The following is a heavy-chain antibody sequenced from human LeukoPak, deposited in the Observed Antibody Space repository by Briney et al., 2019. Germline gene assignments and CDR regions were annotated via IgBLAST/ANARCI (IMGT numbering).Heavy chain of an antibody. V-gene: IGHV1-8*01. Sequence: ASVKVSRKASGYTFTSYDINWVRQATGQGLEWVGWMNHNSGNTGYAQKFQGRVTMTRNTSISTAYMELSSLRSEDTAVYYCARQTTVTTGDYWGQGTLVTVSS. CDR3: ARQTTVTTGDY. CDR2: MNHNSGNT. J-gene: IGHJ4*02. D-gene: IGHD4-17*01. CDR1: GYTFTSYD.